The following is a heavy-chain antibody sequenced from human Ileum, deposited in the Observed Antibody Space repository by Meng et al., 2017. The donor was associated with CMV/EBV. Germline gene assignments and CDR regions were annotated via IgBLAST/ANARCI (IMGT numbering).Heavy chain of an antibody. D-gene: IGHD3-16*01. CDR1: GFTFSNYA. V-gene: IGHV3-30*04. Sequence: SCAASGFTFSNYAVHCVRQATGKGLECVAVISSDGRNKDYGDSVKGRFTISRDNSKNTVYLLMNSLGAEDTAVFYCVRSLGYSAYPFDYWGPGVLVTVSS. CDR2: ISSDGRNK. J-gene: IGHJ4*02. CDR3: VRSLGYSAYPFDY.